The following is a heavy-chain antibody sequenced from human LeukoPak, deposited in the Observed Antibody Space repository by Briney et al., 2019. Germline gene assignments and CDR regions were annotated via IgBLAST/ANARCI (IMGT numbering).Heavy chain of an antibody. CDR2: IYPDDSYT. D-gene: IGHD6-19*01. J-gene: IGHJ3*02. V-gene: IGHV5-51*01. CDR1: GYSFTSYW. CDR3: ARHPPPIAVAEARGFGIDI. Sequence: HGESLKISCKGSGYSFTSYWIGWVRQMPGKGLEWMGIIYPDDSYTRYSPSFQGQVTISADKSISTAYLQWSSLKASDTAIYYCARHPPPIAVAEARGFGIDIWGQGTMVTVSS.